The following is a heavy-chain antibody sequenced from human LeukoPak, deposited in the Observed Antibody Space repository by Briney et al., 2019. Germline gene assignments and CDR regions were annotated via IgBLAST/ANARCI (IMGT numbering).Heavy chain of an antibody. CDR2: IYSGGTT. CDR1: EFTVSANY. V-gene: IGHV3-66*01. Sequence: GGSLRLSCAASEFTVSANYMNWVRQAPGMGLEWVSVIYSGGTTYYADSVKGRFTISRDNSKNTLYLQMNSLRAEDTAVYYCARWATDAFDIWGQGTMVTVSS. CDR3: ARWATDAFDI. J-gene: IGHJ3*02.